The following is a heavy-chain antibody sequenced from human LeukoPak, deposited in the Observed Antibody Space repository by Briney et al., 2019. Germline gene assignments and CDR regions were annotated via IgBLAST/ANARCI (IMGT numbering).Heavy chain of an antibody. Sequence: PGGSLRLSCAASGFTFSSYWMHWVRQVPGKGLEWVSGIGGDGSSTNYADSVRGRFTISRDNAKNTLYLQINSLRVEDTAVYHCASAISYSGGYWGQGTLVTVSS. J-gene: IGHJ4*02. CDR2: IGGDGSST. D-gene: IGHD3-10*01. V-gene: IGHV3-74*01. CDR1: GFTFSSYW. CDR3: ASAISYSGGY.